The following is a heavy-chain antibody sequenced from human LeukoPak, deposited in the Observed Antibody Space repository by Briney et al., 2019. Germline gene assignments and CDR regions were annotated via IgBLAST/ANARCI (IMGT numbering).Heavy chain of an antibody. D-gene: IGHD4-23*01. CDR1: GGSISSSSYY. CDR2: IYYSGST. CDR3: ARAVGGGNRSFDY. V-gene: IGHV4-39*07. J-gene: IGHJ4*02. Sequence: SETLSLTCTVSGGSISSSSYYWGWIRQPPGKGLEWIGSIYYSGSTYYNPSLKSRVTISVDTSKNQFSLKLSSVTAADTAVYYCARAVGGGNRSFDYWGQGTLVTVSS.